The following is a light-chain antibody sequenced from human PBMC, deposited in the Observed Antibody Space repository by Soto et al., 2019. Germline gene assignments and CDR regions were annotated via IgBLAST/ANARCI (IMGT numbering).Light chain of an antibody. CDR3: QQYGSSPPIT. CDR1: QSLSSSSY. CDR2: GAS. V-gene: IGKV3-20*01. J-gene: IGKJ5*01. Sequence: EIVLTQSPGTLSLSPGEIATLSCRASQSLSSSSYLAWYQQRPGRAPRLLIYGASSRATGIPDRFSGSGSGTYCTLTISRLEPDDFAVYVCQQYGSSPPITFGPGTRLDIK.